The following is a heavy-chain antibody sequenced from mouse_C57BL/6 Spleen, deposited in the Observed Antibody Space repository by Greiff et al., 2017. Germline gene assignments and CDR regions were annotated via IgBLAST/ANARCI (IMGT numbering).Heavy chain of an antibody. CDR3: ARHPTDYYGSSPYAMDY. Sequence: VQLQQSGAELVKPGASVKLSCKASGYTFTESTIHWVKQRSGQGLEWIGWFYPGSGSIKYNEKFKDKATLTADKSSSTVYMELSRLTSEDSAVYFCARHPTDYYGSSPYAMDYWGQGTSVTVSS. CDR2: FYPGSGSI. J-gene: IGHJ4*01. CDR1: GYTFTEST. V-gene: IGHV1-62-2*01. D-gene: IGHD1-1*01.